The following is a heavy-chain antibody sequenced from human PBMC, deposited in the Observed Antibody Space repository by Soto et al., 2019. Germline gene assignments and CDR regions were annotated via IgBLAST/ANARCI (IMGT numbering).Heavy chain of an antibody. J-gene: IGHJ4*02. CDR1: GFTFSSYA. Sequence: GGSLRLSCAASGFTFSSYAMHWVRQAPGKGLEWVAVISYDGSYKYYADSMKGRVTIPRDNSKNTLYVQMNSLRAEDTAVYYCAKEGSVVATTPDFDYWGQGTLVTVSS. V-gene: IGHV3-30*04. CDR2: ISYDGSYK. CDR3: AKEGSVVATTPDFDY. D-gene: IGHD5-12*01.